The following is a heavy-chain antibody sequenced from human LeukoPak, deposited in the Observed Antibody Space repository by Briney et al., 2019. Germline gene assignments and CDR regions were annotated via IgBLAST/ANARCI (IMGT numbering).Heavy chain of an antibody. Sequence: ASVKVSCKASGYTFASNYIHWVRQAPGQGLEWMGMIYPRDGSTSYAQKFQGRVTVTRDTSTSTVHMELSGLRSEDTAVYYCARDREGFDYWGQGTLVTVSS. V-gene: IGHV1-46*01. CDR1: GYTFASNY. CDR2: IYPRDGST. J-gene: IGHJ4*02. CDR3: ARDREGFDY.